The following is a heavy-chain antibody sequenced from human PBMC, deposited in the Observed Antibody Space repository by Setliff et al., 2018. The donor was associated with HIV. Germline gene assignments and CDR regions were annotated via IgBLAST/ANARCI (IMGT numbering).Heavy chain of an antibody. CDR2: IFYSGST. CDR3: ARVGGVLTGTPHFDF. Sequence: SETLSLTCTVSGDSFSGTSYYWGWIRQPPGKGLEWIGYIFYSGSTDYNPSLKSRLTISVDTPNNQFSLSLNSVTAADTAVYYCARVGGVLTGTPHFDFWGQGILVTVSS. V-gene: IGHV4-61*01. J-gene: IGHJ4*02. CDR1: GDSFSGTSYY. D-gene: IGHD3-9*01.